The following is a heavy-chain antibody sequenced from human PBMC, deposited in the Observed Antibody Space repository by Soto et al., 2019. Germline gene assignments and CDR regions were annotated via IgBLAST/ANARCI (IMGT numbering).Heavy chain of an antibody. CDR1: GATFSTYA. D-gene: IGHD6-19*01. CDR3: AGGAPSTGWYDN. V-gene: IGHV1-69*06. J-gene: IGHJ4*02. CDR2: IIPILGTS. Sequence: QVQLVQSGADVEKPGSSVKVSCKASGATFSTYAFSWLRQAPGQGLEWMGGIIPILGTSNYAQRFQGRVTITADTSTSTAYMALRSLRSEDTAVYFCAGGAPSTGWYDNWGQGTLVTVSS.